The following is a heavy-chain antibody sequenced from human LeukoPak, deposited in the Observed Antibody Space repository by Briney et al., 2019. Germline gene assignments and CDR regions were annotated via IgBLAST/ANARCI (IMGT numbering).Heavy chain of an antibody. J-gene: IGHJ5*02. CDR2: MSFDGSYE. CDR3: ARFVLGYCSGGSCYSGGSDWFDP. Sequence: PGGSLRLSCAASGFTFSRCAMHWVRQAPGKGLEWVAAMSFDGSYEYYADSVKGRFTISRDNSKNTVSLQMNSLRTEDTAVYYCARFVLGYCSGGSCYSGGSDWFDPWGQGTLVTVSS. CDR1: GFTFSRCA. D-gene: IGHD2-15*01. V-gene: IGHV3-30*01.